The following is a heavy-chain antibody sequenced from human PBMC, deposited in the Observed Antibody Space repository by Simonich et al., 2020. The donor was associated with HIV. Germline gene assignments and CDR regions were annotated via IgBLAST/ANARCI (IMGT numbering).Heavy chain of an antibody. CDR2: INGDGSST. Sequence: EVQLVESGGGLVQPGGSLRLSCAASGFTFSSYWMNWVRQAPGKGLVLVSRINGDGSSTNYADSVMGRFTISRDNAKNTLYLQMNSLRVEDTAVYFCARFGYYDSSGYYGYLQHWGQGTLVTVSS. V-gene: IGHV3-74*01. CDR3: ARFGYYDSSGYYGYLQH. CDR1: GFTFSSYW. J-gene: IGHJ1*01. D-gene: IGHD3-22*01.